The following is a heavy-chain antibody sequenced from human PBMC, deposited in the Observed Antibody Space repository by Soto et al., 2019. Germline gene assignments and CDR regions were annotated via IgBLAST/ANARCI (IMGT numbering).Heavy chain of an antibody. J-gene: IGHJ4*02. CDR3: AKAVRGVIPYYFDY. Sequence: PGGSLRLSCAASGFTFDDYAMHWVRQAPGKGLEWVSGISWNSGSIGYADSVKGRFTISRDNAKNSLYLQMNSLRAEDTALYYCAKAVRGVIPYYFDYWGQGTLVTVCS. CDR1: GFTFDDYA. V-gene: IGHV3-9*01. CDR2: ISWNSGSI. D-gene: IGHD3-10*01.